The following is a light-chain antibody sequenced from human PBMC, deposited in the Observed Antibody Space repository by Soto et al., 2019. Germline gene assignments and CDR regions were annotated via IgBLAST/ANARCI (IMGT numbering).Light chain of an antibody. V-gene: IGKV3D-20*01. J-gene: IGKJ4*01. CDR1: QSVRGSQ. CDR3: QQYNSWPLT. Sequence: EVVLTQSPGTLSLSPCDRVTLSCGPSQSVRGSQLAWYQHKPGLAPRLLMSDASIRATGIPDRFSGSGSGTDFTLTISSLRSEDFAVYYCQQYNSWPLTFGGGTKVDIK. CDR2: DAS.